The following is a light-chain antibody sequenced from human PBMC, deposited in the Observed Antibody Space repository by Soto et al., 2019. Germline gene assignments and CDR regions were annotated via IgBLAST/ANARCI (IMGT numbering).Light chain of an antibody. J-gene: IGLJ3*02. V-gene: IGLV2-8*01. CDR3: SSHAGIINVV. CDR1: SSDVGGYNY. Sequence: QSALTQPPSASGSPGQSVTISCTGTSSDVGGYNYVSWYQQHPGKAPKLIIYEVTKRPSGVPGRFSGSKSGNTASLTVSGLQAEDEADYYCSSHAGIINVVFGGGTKLTVL. CDR2: EVT.